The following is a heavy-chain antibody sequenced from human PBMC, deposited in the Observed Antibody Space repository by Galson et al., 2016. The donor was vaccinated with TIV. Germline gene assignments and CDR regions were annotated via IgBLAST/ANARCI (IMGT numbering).Heavy chain of an antibody. V-gene: IGHV1-2*02. D-gene: IGHD3-22*01. J-gene: IGHJ4*02. Sequence: SCKASGYTFTDYYIHWVRQAPGQGLEWMGWINPNSGGTIYAQKFQGRVTMTRDTSITPAHLDLSRLRSADTAVYYCARDDGSTSGSDCWGQGSLVTGSS. CDR3: ARDDGSTSGSDC. CDR2: INPNSGGT. CDR1: GYTFTDYY.